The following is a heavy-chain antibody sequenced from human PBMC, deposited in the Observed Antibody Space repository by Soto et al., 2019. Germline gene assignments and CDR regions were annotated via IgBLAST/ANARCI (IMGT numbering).Heavy chain of an antibody. V-gene: IGHV3-33*01. CDR3: AIGGRPFDY. CDR1: GFTFSSYG. J-gene: IGHJ4*02. Sequence: PGGSLRLSCAASGFTFSSYGMHWVRQAPGKGLEWVAVIWYDGSNKYYADYVKGRFTNSRDNSKNTLYLQMDSLRDEDTAVYYCAIGGRPFDYWGQGTLVTVSS. CDR2: IWYDGSNK.